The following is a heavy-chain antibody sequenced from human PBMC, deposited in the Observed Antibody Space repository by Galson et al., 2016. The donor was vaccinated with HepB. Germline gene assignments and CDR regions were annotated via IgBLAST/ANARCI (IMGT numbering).Heavy chain of an antibody. V-gene: IGHV3-74*01. CDR2: ITNDGSSI. CDR3: ARDLVEFCSGSSCQRGGMDV. Sequence: SLRLSCAASGFTFSSYWMHWVRQAPGKGLVSVSRITNDGSSINYVDSLKGRFTSSRDNAKNTLFLQMNSLRAEDTAVYYCARDLVEFCSGSSCQRGGMDVWGQGTTVTVSS. D-gene: IGHD2-15*01. CDR1: GFTFSSYW. J-gene: IGHJ6*02.